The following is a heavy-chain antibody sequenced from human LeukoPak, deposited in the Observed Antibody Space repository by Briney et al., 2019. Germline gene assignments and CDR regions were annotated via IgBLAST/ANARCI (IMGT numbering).Heavy chain of an antibody. V-gene: IGHV1-18*01. Sequence: ASVKVSCKASGYTFTSYGISWVRQAPGQGLEWMGWISAYNGNTNYAQKLQGRVTMTTDTSTSTAYMELRSLRSDDTAVYYCARMAGYSSGWFAALNWFDPWGREPWSPSPQ. CDR3: ARMAGYSSGWFAALNWFDP. CDR2: ISAYNGNT. CDR1: GYTFTSYG. J-gene: IGHJ5*02. D-gene: IGHD6-19*01.